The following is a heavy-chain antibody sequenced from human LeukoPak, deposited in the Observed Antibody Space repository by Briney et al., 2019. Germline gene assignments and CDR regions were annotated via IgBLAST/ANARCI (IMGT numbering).Heavy chain of an antibody. V-gene: IGHV3-48*02. CDR1: GFSLSNYA. CDR3: ARDTYHYDSRAYSLDL. D-gene: IGHD3-22*01. CDR2: RGISSGTI. J-gene: IGHJ5*02. Sequence: GGSLRLSCVSSGFSLSNYAMNWVRQSPGKGLEWIASRGISSGTIYYADSVKGRFTVSRDNAKNSLYLQMNSLRDEDTAIYYCARDTYHYDSRAYSLDLWGQGTLVTVSS.